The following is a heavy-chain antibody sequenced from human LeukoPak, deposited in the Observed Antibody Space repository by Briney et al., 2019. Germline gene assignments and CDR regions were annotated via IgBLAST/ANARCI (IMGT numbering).Heavy chain of an antibody. D-gene: IGHD5-18*01. V-gene: IGHV3-21*01. CDR3: AKGDTAMVLGVDY. Sequence: PGGSLRLSCAASGFTFSSYSMNWVRQAPGKGLEWVSSISSGSSYIYYADSVKGRFTISRDNAKNSLYLQMSSLRAEDTAVYYCAKGDTAMVLGVDYWGQGTLVTVSS. CDR2: ISSGSSYI. J-gene: IGHJ4*02. CDR1: GFTFSSYS.